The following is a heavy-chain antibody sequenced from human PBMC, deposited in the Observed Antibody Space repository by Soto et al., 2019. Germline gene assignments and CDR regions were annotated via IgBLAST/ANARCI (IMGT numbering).Heavy chain of an antibody. D-gene: IGHD2-15*01. V-gene: IGHV1-2*04. CDR1: GYTFTGYY. CDR2: INPNSGGT. Sequence: QVQLVQSGAEVKKPGASVKVSCKASGYTFTGYYMHWVRQAPGQGLEWMGWINPNSGGTNYAQKFQGWVTMTRDTSISTAYMELRRLRSDDTAVYYCARAKRRKWWSSPWGNFDYWGQGTLVTVFS. CDR3: ARAKRRKWWSSPWGNFDY. J-gene: IGHJ4*02.